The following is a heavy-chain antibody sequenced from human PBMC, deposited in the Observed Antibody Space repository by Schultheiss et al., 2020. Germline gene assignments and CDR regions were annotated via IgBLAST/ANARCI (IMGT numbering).Heavy chain of an antibody. D-gene: IGHD6-6*01. CDR1: GFTFSNYA. J-gene: IGHJ6*03. V-gene: IGHV3-23*01. CDR3: AKDLIGSSSAYYYYYMDV. Sequence: GGSLRLSCAASGFTFSNYAVTWVRQAPGKGLEWVSSISGSSGRTYYADSVKGRFTISRDNSKNALFLQMNSLRAEDTAVYYCAKDLIGSSSAYYYYYMDVWGKGTTVTVSS. CDR2: ISGSSGRT.